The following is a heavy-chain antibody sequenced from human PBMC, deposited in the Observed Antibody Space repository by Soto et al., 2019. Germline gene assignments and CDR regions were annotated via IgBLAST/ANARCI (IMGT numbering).Heavy chain of an antibody. CDR1: GFALSSHP. V-gene: IGHV3-23*01. J-gene: IGHJ3*02. D-gene: IGHD3-10*01. CDR3: ARRVIGSSRAFDI. Sequence: GGSLRLSCAASGFALSSHPMSWVRQAPEKGLEWVAGISDGGDLTYNADSVRGRFTISRDNSRNTLYLQMDSLRAEDTAVYYCARRVIGSSRAFDIWGQGTMVTVSS. CDR2: ISDGGDLT.